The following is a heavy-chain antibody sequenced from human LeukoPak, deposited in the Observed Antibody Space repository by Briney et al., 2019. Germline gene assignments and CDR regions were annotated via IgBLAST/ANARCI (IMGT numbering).Heavy chain of an antibody. D-gene: IGHD2-21*01. J-gene: IGHJ4*02. CDR3: ARIRMIGWYFDY. V-gene: IGHV4-61*02. Sequence: PSETLSLTCTVSGGSISSAGYYWSWIRQPAGKGLEWIGRIYTSGSTNYNPSLKSRVTISADTSKNQFSLKLNSVTAADTAVYYCARIRMIGWYFDYWGQGTLVTVSS. CDR2: IYTSGST. CDR1: GGSISSAGYY.